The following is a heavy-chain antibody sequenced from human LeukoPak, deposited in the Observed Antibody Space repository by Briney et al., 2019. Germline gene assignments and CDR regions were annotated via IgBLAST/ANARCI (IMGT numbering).Heavy chain of an antibody. CDR1: GFTFRDAW. CDR3: AKHIYGVVSIQQ. V-gene: IGHV3-15*01. J-gene: IGHJ1*01. D-gene: IGHD3-3*01. Sequence: PGGSLRLSCAASGFTFRDAWMTWVRQAPGKGPEWVGRIRSKTDGGTTDYAVSVQGRFTISRDDSKNTLYLQMSSLKTEDTAVYYCAKHIYGVVSIQQWGQGTLVTVSS. CDR2: IRSKTDGGTT.